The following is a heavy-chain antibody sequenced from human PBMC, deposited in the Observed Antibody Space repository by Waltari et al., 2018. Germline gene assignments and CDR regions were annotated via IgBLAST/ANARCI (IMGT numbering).Heavy chain of an antibody. D-gene: IGHD6-6*01. Sequence: QVQLVQSGAEVKKPGASVKVSCKASGYTFTSYAMHWVRQAPGQRLEWMGWINAGNGNTKYSQKFQGRVTITRDTSASTAYMELSSLRSEDTAVYYCARDYFGSSSLAFDIWGQGSMVTVSS. V-gene: IGHV1-3*01. J-gene: IGHJ3*02. CDR1: GYTFTSYA. CDR3: ARDYFGSSSLAFDI. CDR2: INAGNGNT.